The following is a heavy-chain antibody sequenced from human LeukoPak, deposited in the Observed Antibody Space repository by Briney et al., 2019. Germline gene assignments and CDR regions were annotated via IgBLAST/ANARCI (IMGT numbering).Heavy chain of an antibody. CDR3: AKEFPSGATRDLDY. J-gene: IGHJ4*02. V-gene: IGHV1-2*02. CDR2: INPSSGGT. D-gene: IGHD1-26*01. Sequence: ASVKVSCKASGYSFTASYMHWVRQAPGQGLEWLGWINPSSGGTKYAPKFQGRVTLTRDTSINTAYVELTSLRSDDTAMYYCAKEFPSGATRDLDYWGQGTLVTVSS. CDR1: GYSFTASY.